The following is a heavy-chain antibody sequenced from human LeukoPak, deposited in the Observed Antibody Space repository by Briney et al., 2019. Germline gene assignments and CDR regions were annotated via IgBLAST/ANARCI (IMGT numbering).Heavy chain of an antibody. V-gene: IGHV1-8*01. Sequence: ASVTVSCKASGYRFTSYDIKWVRQAAGQGLEWMGWMNPNSGNTGYAQKFQGRVTMTRNTSISTAYMELSSLRSEDTAVYYCARGRGGLIQLWFPYYYGMDVWGQGTTVTVSS. CDR1: GYRFTSYD. J-gene: IGHJ6*02. CDR2: MNPNSGNT. D-gene: IGHD5-18*01. CDR3: ARGRGGLIQLWFPYYYGMDV.